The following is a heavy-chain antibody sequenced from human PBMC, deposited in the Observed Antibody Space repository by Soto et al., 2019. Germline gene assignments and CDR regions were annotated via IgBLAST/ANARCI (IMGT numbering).Heavy chain of an antibody. J-gene: IGHJ3*02. V-gene: IGHV1-2*02. CDR3: ARNTGYSSGWPDAFDI. CDR1: GYTFTGYY. Sequence: ASVKVCCKASGYTFTGYYMHWVRQAPGQGLEWMGWINPNSGGTNYAQKFQGRVTMTRDTSISTAYMELSRLRSDDTAVYYCARNTGYSSGWPDAFDIWGQGTMVTVSS. CDR2: INPNSGGT. D-gene: IGHD6-19*01.